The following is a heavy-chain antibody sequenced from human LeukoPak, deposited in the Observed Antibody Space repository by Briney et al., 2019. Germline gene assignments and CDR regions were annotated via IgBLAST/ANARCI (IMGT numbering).Heavy chain of an antibody. CDR1: GFTFSRSW. J-gene: IGHJ4*02. CDR3: AKSLDY. Sequence: GSLRLFCVASGFTFSRSWMDWVRQAPGKGLEWVANIKEDGSQTYYVDSAKGRFTISRDNAKNSLYLQMDSLRVEDTAIYYCAKSLDYWGRGTLVTVSS. V-gene: IGHV3-7*01. CDR2: IKEDGSQT.